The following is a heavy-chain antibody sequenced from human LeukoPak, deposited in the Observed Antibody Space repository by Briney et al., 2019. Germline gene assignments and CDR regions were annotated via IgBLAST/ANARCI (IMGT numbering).Heavy chain of an antibody. CDR1: GFTVSSNY. J-gene: IGHJ4*02. V-gene: IGHV3-53*01. CDR3: ARYSSNSNYFDY. CDR2: IYSGGST. Sequence: GGSLRLSCAASGFTVSSNYMSWVRQAPGKGLEWVSVIYSGGSTYYADSVKGRSTISRDNSKNTLYLQMYSLRAEDTAVYYCARYSSNSNYFDYWGQGTLVTVSS. D-gene: IGHD5-18*01.